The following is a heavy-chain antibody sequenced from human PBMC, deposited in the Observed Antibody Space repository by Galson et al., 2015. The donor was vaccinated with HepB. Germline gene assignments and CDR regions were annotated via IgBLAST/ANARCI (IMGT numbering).Heavy chain of an antibody. V-gene: IGHV3-13*01. J-gene: IGHJ4*02. CDR1: GFTFSNYD. D-gene: IGHD5-18*01. CDR3: ARGADLRTSMFIGSLDY. Sequence: SLRLSCAASGFTFSNYDMHWVRQATGKGLEWVSGIGAAGDTYYPGSVKGRFTISRENAKNSLYLQMNSLRAGDMAVYYCARGADLRTSMFIGSLDYWGQGTLVTVSS. CDR2: IGAAGDT.